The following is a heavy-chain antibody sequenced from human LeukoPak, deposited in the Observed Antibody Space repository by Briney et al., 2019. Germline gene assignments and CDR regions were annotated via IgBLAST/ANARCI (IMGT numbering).Heavy chain of an antibody. Sequence: GGSLRLSCAASGFTFSSYAMSWVRQAPGKGLGWVSAISGSGGSTYYADSVKGRFTISRDNSKNTLYLQMNSLRAEDTAVYYCAKDVRVVRGVIIHYYFDYWGQGTLVTVSS. V-gene: IGHV3-23*01. J-gene: IGHJ4*02. CDR3: AKDVRVVRGVIIHYYFDY. CDR1: GFTFSSYA. D-gene: IGHD3-10*01. CDR2: ISGSGGST.